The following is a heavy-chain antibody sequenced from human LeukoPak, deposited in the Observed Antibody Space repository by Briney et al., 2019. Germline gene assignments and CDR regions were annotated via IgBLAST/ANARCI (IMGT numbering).Heavy chain of an antibody. CDR1: GGTFSSYA. Sequence: VASVKVSCKASGGTFSSYAISWVRQAPGQGLEWMGGIIPIFGTANYAQKFQGRVTITADESTRTAYMELSSLRSEDTAVYYCARDAGEQLATYYYMDVWGKGTTVTVSS. CDR2: IIPIFGTA. D-gene: IGHD6-13*01. CDR3: ARDAGEQLATYYYMDV. J-gene: IGHJ6*03. V-gene: IGHV1-69*13.